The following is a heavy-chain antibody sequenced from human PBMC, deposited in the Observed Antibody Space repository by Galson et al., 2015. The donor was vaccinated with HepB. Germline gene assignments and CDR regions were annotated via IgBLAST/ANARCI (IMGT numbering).Heavy chain of an antibody. V-gene: IGHV1-18*04. CDR3: ASLYNWNNRDAFDI. CDR1: GYTFTSYG. Sequence: SVKVSCKASGYTFTSYGISWVRQAPGQGLEWMGWISAYNGNTNYAQKLQGRVTMTTDTSTSTAYMELRSLRSDDTAVYYCASLYNWNNRDAFDIWGQGTMVTVSS. J-gene: IGHJ3*02. D-gene: IGHD1/OR15-1a*01. CDR2: ISAYNGNT.